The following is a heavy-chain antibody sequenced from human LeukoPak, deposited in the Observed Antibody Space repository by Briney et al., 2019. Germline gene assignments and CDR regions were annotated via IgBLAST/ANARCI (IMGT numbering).Heavy chain of an antibody. CDR1: GFTFSSYW. J-gene: IGHJ6*02. V-gene: IGHV3-7*01. CDR3: ASINYYYGMDV. CDR2: IKQDGSEK. Sequence: TGGSLRLSCAASGFTFSSYWMSWVRQAPGKWREWVANIKQDGSEKYYVDSVKGRFTISRDNAKNSLYLQMNSLRAEDTAVYYCASINYYYGMDVWGQGTTVTVSS.